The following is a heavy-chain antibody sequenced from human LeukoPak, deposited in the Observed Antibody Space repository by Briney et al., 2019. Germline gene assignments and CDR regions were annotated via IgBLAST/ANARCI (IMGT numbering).Heavy chain of an antibody. Sequence: SETLSLTCTVSGGSISSYYWSWIRQPPGKGLEWIGYIYYSRSTNYNPSLKSRVTISVDTSKNQFSLKLSSVTAADTAVYSCARLHPTTSFDYWGQGTLVTVSS. CDR2: IYYSRST. CDR3: ARLHPTTSFDY. CDR1: GGSISSYY. J-gene: IGHJ4*02. D-gene: IGHD1-14*01. V-gene: IGHV4-59*01.